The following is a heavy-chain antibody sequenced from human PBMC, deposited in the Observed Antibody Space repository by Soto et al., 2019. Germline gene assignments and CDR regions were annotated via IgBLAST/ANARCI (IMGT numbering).Heavy chain of an antibody. CDR1: GFTFSDYY. CDR2: ISSSSSYT. V-gene: IGHV3-11*05. CDR3: ASGTYGDYFDPD. D-gene: IGHD4-17*01. Sequence: QVQLVESGGGLVKPGGSLRLSCAASGFTFSDYYMSWIRQAPGKGLEWVSYISSSSSYTNYADSVKGRFTISRDNAKNSLYLQMNSLRAEDTAVYYCASGTYGDYFDPDWGQGTLVTVSS. J-gene: IGHJ4*02.